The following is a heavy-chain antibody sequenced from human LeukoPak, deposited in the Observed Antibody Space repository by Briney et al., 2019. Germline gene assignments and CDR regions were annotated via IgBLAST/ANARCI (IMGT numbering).Heavy chain of an antibody. CDR3: ARDGPVGAFQH. CDR2: IDYSSTYI. CDR1: GFTFSGYS. Sequence: GGSLRLSCAASGFTFSGYSMNWVRQAPGKGLEWVSSIDYSSTYIFYGDSVKGRFTISRDNAKDSLYLQMNSLRAEDTAVYYCARDGPVGAFQHWGQGTLVTVSS. J-gene: IGHJ1*01. V-gene: IGHV3-21*01. D-gene: IGHD1-26*01.